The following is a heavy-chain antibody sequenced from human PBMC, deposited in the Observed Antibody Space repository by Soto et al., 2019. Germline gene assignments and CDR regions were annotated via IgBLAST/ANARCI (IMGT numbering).Heavy chain of an antibody. D-gene: IGHD2-21*01. CDR2: INNSGKT. CDR3: VRELWGQSDP. CDR1: GGSISSSSYY. J-gene: IGHJ5*02. V-gene: IGHV4-39*01. Sequence: QLQLQESGPGLVKPSETLSLTCTVSGGSISSSSYYWAWIRQPPGQGLEWIGSINNSGKTYYKPSLKSRVTISADTPKNQFSLRLTPVTAADTAVYYCVRELWGQSDPWGQGTLVTVSS.